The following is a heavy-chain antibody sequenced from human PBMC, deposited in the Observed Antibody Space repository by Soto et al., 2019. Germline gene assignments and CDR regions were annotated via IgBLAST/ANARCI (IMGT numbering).Heavy chain of an antibody. Sequence: GGSLRLSCAASGFTFSSYSMNWVRQAPGKGLEWVSSISSSSSYIYYADSVKGRFNISRDNAKNSLYLQMNSLRAEDTAVYYCARAQIEQDIDYWGQGTLVTVSS. CDR2: ISSSSSYI. J-gene: IGHJ4*02. V-gene: IGHV3-21*01. D-gene: IGHD2-15*01. CDR1: GFTFSSYS. CDR3: ARAQIEQDIDY.